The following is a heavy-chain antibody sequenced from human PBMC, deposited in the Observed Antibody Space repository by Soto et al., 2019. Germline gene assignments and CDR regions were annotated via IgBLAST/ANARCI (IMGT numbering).Heavy chain of an antibody. CDR3: ARDSVAVADTCYFDY. D-gene: IGHD6-19*01. CDR1: GFTFSSYA. Sequence: GGSLRLSCAASGFTFSSYAMHWVRQAPGKGLEWVAVISYDGSNKYYADSVKGRFTISRDNSKNTLYLQMNSLRAEDTAVYYCARDSVAVADTCYFDYRGQRTLLTGPS. CDR2: ISYDGSNK. J-gene: IGHJ4*02. V-gene: IGHV3-30-3*01.